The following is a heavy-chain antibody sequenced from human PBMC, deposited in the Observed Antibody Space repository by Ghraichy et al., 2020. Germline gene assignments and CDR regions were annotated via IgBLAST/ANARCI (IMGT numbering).Heavy chain of an antibody. CDR2: ISGSSSTI. Sequence: LSLTCAASGFTFSSDGMNWVRQAPGKGLEWISYISGSSSTIHYADSVKGRFTISRDNAKNSVFLQMNSLRGEDTALYYCVRRIDSWGQGTLVTVSS. V-gene: IGHV3-48*01. CDR3: VRRIDS. J-gene: IGHJ5*01. CDR1: GFTFSSDG.